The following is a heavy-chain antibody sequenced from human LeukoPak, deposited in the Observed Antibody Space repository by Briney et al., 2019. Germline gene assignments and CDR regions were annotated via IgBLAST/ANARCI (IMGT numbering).Heavy chain of an antibody. J-gene: IGHJ3*02. D-gene: IGHD1-26*01. CDR1: EFTFSSYW. Sequence: GGSLRLSCAASEFTFSSYWMGWVRQAPGKGLEWVANIKQDGSEKYYVDSVKGRFTISRDNAKNSLYLQMNSLRAEDTAVYYCARAVVGAIHDAFDIWGQGTMVTVSS. V-gene: IGHV3-7*01. CDR2: IKQDGSEK. CDR3: ARAVVGAIHDAFDI.